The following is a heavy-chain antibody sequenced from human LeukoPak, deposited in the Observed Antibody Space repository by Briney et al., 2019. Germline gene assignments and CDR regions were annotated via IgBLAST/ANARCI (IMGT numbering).Heavy chain of an antibody. Sequence: GGSLRLSCAASGFTFSSYWMSWVRQAPGKGLEWVANIKQDGSEKYYVDSVKGRFTISRDNAKNSLYLQMNSLRAEDTAVYYCARDAEDVGMVRGVIFDIWGQGTMVTVSS. D-gene: IGHD3-10*01. CDR1: GFTFSSYW. CDR2: IKQDGSEK. V-gene: IGHV3-7*01. CDR3: ARDAEDVGMVRGVIFDI. J-gene: IGHJ3*02.